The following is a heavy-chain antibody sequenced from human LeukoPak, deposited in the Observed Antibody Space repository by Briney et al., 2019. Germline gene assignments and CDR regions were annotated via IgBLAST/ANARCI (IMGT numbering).Heavy chain of an antibody. D-gene: IGHD3/OR15-3a*01. CDR1: GYSISSGYY. Sequence: PSETLSLTCAVSGYSISSGYYWGWIRQPPGKGLEWIGSIYHSGSTYYNPSLKSRVTISVDTSKNQFSLRLSSVTAADTAVYYCASLDWSHPLGYWGQGTLVTVSP. J-gene: IGHJ4*02. V-gene: IGHV4-38-2*01. CDR2: IYHSGST. CDR3: ASLDWSHPLGY.